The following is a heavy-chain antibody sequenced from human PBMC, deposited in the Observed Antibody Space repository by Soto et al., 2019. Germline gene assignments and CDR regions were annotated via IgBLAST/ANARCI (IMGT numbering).Heavy chain of an antibody. D-gene: IGHD6-25*01. CDR3: GSVRPSGYVLS. J-gene: IGHJ5*02. V-gene: IGHV4-59*01. CDR2: VYFSGNT. Sequence: TLSLTCTVSGGSLSSNYWTWIRQSPGKGLEWIGYVYFSGNTNYNPSLKSRVSISIDTSKNQFSLRLASVTAADTAFYYCGSVRPSGYVLSWGQGTLVTVSS. CDR1: GGSLSSNY.